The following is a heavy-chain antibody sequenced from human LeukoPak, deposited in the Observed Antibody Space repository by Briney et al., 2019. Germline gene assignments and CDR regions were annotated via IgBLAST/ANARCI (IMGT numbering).Heavy chain of an antibody. J-gene: IGHJ4*02. Sequence: PGGSLRLSCAASGFTFDDYAMHWVRQAPGKGLEWVSGISWNSGSIGYADSVKGRFTISRDNAKNSLYLQMNSLRAEDTALYYCAKDTGSGWIYFDYWGQGTLVTVSS. V-gene: IGHV3-9*01. CDR1: GFTFDDYA. CDR3: AKDTGSGWIYFDY. CDR2: ISWNSGSI. D-gene: IGHD6-19*01.